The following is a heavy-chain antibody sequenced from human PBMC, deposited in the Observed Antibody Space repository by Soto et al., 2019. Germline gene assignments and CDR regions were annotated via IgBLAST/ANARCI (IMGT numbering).Heavy chain of an antibody. CDR2: IIPIYGPA. J-gene: IGHJ6*02. Sequence: QVQLVQSGAEVKKPGSSVKVSCKASGGTFSSYAISWVRQAPGQGLEWMGGIIPIYGPANYAQKFQGRVTIAADDSASTADAELSSLRSEDTAVYYCARRDAYYGMDVWGQGTTVTVSS. V-gene: IGHV1-69*12. CDR3: ARRDAYYGMDV. CDR1: GGTFSSYA.